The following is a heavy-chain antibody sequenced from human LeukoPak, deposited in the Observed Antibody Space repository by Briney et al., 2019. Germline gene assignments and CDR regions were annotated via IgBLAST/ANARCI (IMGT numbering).Heavy chain of an antibody. V-gene: IGHV3-21*01. Sequence: GGSLRLSCAASGFTFSSYSMNWVRQAPGKGLEWVSSISSSSSYIYYAGSVKGRFTISRDNAKNSLYLQMNSLRAEDTAVYYCARDQGQLLYGFDYWGQGTLVTVSS. CDR1: GFTFSSYS. D-gene: IGHD2-2*02. CDR3: ARDQGQLLYGFDY. J-gene: IGHJ4*02. CDR2: ISSSSSYI.